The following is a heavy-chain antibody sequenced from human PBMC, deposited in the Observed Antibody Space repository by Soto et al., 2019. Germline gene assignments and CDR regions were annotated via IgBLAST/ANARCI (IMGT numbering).Heavy chain of an antibody. Sequence: QVQLVQSGAEVTKPGASVKVSCKASGYTFTSYDINWVRQATGQGLEWMGWMSPNSGATGYAQKCQGRVTMTRDTSRSTAYMELSNLRSEDTAIYYCARGVDAGVDVWGQGSTVTVSS. CDR2: MSPNSGAT. J-gene: IGHJ6*02. V-gene: IGHV1-8*01. CDR1: GYTFTSYD. D-gene: IGHD1-1*01. CDR3: ARGVDAGVDV.